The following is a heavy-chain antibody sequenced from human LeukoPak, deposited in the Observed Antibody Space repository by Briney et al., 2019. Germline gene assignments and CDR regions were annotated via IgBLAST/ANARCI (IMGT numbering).Heavy chain of an antibody. J-gene: IGHJ4*02. D-gene: IGHD3-22*01. CDR3: ARGFYSSGNDY. CDR2: IYYSGST. V-gene: IGHV4-59*12. Sequence: SETLSLTCTVSGGSISSYYWSWIRQPPGKGLEWIGYIYYSGSTNYNPSLKSRVTISVDTSKNQFSLKLSSVTAADTAVYYCARGFYSSGNDYWGQGTLVTVSS. CDR1: GGSISSYY.